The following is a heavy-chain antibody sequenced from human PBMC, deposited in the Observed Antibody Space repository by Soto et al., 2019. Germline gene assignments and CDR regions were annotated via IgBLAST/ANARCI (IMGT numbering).Heavy chain of an antibody. D-gene: IGHD6-6*01. CDR1: GFTFSDYL. V-gene: IGHV1-2*04. J-gene: IGHJ6*02. CDR3: ARVGGSSELINGMDV. CDR2: INPTSCDK. Sequence: GASVQVSCKASGFTFSDYLMHWVRQAPGQGLEWMGWINPTSCDKEYAQKFQGWITMTRDTSISTAYMELSRLKSDDTAVYYCARVGGSSELINGMDVWGQGTTVTVSS.